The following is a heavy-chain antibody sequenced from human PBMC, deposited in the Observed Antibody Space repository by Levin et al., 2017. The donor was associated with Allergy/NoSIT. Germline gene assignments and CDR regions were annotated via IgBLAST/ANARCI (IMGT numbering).Heavy chain of an antibody. D-gene: IGHD5-12*01. V-gene: IGHV5-51*01. J-gene: IGHJ6*02. CDR2: IYPGDSDT. Sequence: GESLKISCKGSGYSFTSYWIGWVRQMPGKGLEWMGIIYPGDSDTRYSPSFQGQVTISADKSISTAYLQWSSLKASDTAMYYCARQAYSGYDSGHSYDYYGMDVWGQGTTVTVSS. CDR3: ARQAYSGYDSGHSYDYYGMDV. CDR1: GYSFTSYW.